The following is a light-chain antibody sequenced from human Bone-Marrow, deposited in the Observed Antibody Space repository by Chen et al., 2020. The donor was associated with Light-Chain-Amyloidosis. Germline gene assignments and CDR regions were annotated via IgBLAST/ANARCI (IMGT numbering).Light chain of an antibody. CDR2: DDS. Sequence: SYVLTHPSSVSVAPGNTATIACGGNNIGSSSVHWYHQTPGQAPLLVVYDDSDRPSGIPERLSGSNSGNTATLTISRVEAGDEADYYCQVWDRSSDRPVFGGGTKLTVL. J-gene: IGLJ3*02. V-gene: IGLV3-21*03. CDR1: NIGSSS. CDR3: QVWDRSSDRPV.